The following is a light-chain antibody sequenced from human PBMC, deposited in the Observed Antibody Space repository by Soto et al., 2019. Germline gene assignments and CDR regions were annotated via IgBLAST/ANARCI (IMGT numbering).Light chain of an antibody. V-gene: IGLV2-14*01. CDR3: SSFTSSITYV. Sequence: QSALTQPASVSGSPGQSITISCTGTSSDVGGYNSVSWYRQDPGKAPNLIIYDVTYRPSGVSNRFSGSKSGNTASLTISGLQSEDEADYHCSSFTSSITYVFGTGTKVTVL. CDR1: SSDVGGYNS. J-gene: IGLJ1*01. CDR2: DVT.